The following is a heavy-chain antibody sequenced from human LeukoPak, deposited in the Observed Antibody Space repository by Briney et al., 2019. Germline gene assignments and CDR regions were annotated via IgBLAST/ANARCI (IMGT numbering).Heavy chain of an antibody. CDR1: GFTVSSNY. D-gene: IGHD3-22*01. J-gene: IGHJ4*02. CDR2: IYRGGST. V-gene: IGHV3-53*01. Sequence: GGSLRLSCAASGFTVSSNYMSWVRQAPGKGLEWVSVIYRGGSTYYADSVKGRVTISRDNSRNTLYLQMNSLRAEDTAVYYCASMGYYYDSSGYYRYWGQGTLVTVSS. CDR3: ASMGYYYDSSGYYRY.